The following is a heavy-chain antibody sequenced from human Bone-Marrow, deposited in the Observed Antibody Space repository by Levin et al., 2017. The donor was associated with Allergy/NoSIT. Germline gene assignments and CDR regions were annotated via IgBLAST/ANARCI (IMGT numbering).Heavy chain of an antibody. CDR1: GFTFSDAW. Sequence: TPGGSLRLSCAASGFTFSDAWMVWVRQAPGKGLEWVGRIKSKSAGGTRDYAAPGKGRFTISREDSKDTVYLQMNSLKTEDTGVYYFTTDAYWGPGTLVTISS. J-gene: IGHJ4*02. CDR2: IKSKSAGGTR. CDR3: TTDAY. V-gene: IGHV3-15*01.